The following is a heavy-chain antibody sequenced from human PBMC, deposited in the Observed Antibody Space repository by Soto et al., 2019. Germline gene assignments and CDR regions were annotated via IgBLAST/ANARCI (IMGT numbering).Heavy chain of an antibody. D-gene: IGHD3-16*02. CDR1: GFTFTSSA. CDR3: AATRGSYRYPPSFDY. J-gene: IGHJ4*02. Sequence: QMQLVQSGPEVKKPGTSVKVSCKASGFTFTSSAVQWVRQARGQRREWIGWIVVGSGNTNYAQKFQERVTSTRDMSTSTAYMELSRLRSDDTAVYYCAATRGSYRYPPSFDYWGQGTLVTVSS. CDR2: IVVGSGNT. V-gene: IGHV1-58*01.